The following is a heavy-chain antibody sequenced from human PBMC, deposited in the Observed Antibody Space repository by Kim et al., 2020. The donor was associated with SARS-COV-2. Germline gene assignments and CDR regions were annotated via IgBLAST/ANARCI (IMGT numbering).Heavy chain of an antibody. J-gene: IGHJ2*01. CDR1: GLTFSSYG. V-gene: IGHV3-33*05. CDR3: ARAYGSGVSNWYFDL. CDR2: ISYDGSNK. D-gene: IGHD3-10*01. Sequence: GGSLRLSCAASGLTFSSYGMHWVRQAPGKGLEWVAVISYDGSNKYYADSVKGRFTISRDNSKNTLYLQMNSLRAEDTAVYYCARAYGSGVSNWYFDLWGRGTLVTVSS.